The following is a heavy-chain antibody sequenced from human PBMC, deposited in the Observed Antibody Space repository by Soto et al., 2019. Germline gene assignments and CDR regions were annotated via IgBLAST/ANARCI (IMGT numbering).Heavy chain of an antibody. CDR3: ARDGSGSGSLWRFWFDP. V-gene: IGHV4-30-2*01. Sequence: QLQLQESGSGLVKPSQTLSLTCAVSGGSISSGGYSWSWIRQPPGKGLEWIGYIYHSGSTYYNPSLQSRVTISVDRSKSQFALKLSSVTAADTAVYYCARDGSGSGSLWRFWFDPWGQGTLVTVSS. J-gene: IGHJ5*02. CDR2: IYHSGST. CDR1: GGSISSGGYS. D-gene: IGHD3-10*01.